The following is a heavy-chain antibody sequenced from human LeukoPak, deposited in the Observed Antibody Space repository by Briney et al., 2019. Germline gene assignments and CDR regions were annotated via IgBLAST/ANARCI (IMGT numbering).Heavy chain of an antibody. V-gene: IGHV3-23*01. CDR3: AKDLRGGHDS. J-gene: IGHJ5*01. CDR1: GFTFSSYT. CDR2: TSANGVKT. Sequence: PGGSLRLSCAASGFTFSSYTMNWVRQAPGKGLEWVSATSANGVKTFYADSVKGRFTISRDNSKNTLYLQMHSLRAEDTAIYYCAKDLRGGHDSWGQGTLVTVSS. D-gene: IGHD5/OR15-5a*01.